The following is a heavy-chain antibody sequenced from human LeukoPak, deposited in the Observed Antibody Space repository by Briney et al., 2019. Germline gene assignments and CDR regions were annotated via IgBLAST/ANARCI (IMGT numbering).Heavy chain of an antibody. V-gene: IGHV3-23*01. D-gene: IGHD3-9*01. Sequence: PGGSLRLSCAASGFTFSSYAMSWVRQAPGKGLEWVSAISGSGGSTYYADYVKGRFTISRDNSKNTLYLQMNSLRAEDTVFFFKQKTAYEILTGPIDYWGQGTLVTVSS. CDR1: GFTFSSYA. J-gene: IGHJ4*02. CDR2: ISGSGGST. CDR3: QKTAYEILTGPIDY.